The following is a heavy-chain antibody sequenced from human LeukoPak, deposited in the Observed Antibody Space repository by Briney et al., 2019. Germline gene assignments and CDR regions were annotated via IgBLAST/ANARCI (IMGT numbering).Heavy chain of an antibody. CDR3: AKDHYYDILTGYYTLFDY. V-gene: IGHV3-23*01. J-gene: IGHJ4*02. Sequence: GGSLRLSCTASGFTFSDYGMSWVRQAPGKGLEWVSTIFSDGGTTYYADSVKGRLTISRDNSKNTLYLQMNSLRAEDTAVYYCAKDHYYDILTGYYTLFDYWGQGTLVTVSS. CDR2: IFSDGGTT. D-gene: IGHD3-9*01. CDR1: GFTFSDYG.